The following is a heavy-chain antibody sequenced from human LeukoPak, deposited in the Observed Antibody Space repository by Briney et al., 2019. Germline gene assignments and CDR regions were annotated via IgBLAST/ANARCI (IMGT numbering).Heavy chain of an antibody. CDR1: GGPFSGYY. CDR3: ASSSPRLNSGYDSYFY. V-gene: IGHV4-34*01. Sequence: SETLSLTCAVYGGPFSGYYWSWIRQPPGKGLEWIGEINHSGSTNYNPSLKSRVTISVDTSKNQFSLKLSSVTAADTAVYYCASSSPRLNSGYDSYFYWGQGTLVTVSS. D-gene: IGHD5-12*01. J-gene: IGHJ4*02. CDR2: INHSGST.